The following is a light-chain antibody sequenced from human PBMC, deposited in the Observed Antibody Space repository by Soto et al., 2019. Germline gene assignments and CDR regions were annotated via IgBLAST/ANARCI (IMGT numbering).Light chain of an antibody. CDR3: AAWDDSMSVL. CDR1: SSNIGNYY. V-gene: IGLV1-47*01. J-gene: IGLJ1*01. CDR2: RNN. Sequence: SVVTQPPSASGTRGQRVTISCSGNSSNIGNYYVHWYQQLPEAAPKLLIYRNNQRPSGVPDRFSGSKSGTSASLAISGLRSEDEADYYCAAWDDSMSVLFGTGTKVTVL.